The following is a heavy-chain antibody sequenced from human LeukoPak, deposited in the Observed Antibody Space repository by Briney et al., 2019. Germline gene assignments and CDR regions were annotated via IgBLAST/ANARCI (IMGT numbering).Heavy chain of an antibody. CDR3: ARDRKRWLQFAPYFDP. Sequence: GASVRVSCKTSGYTFTGYDMHWVRQAPGQGLEWMGWINPNSGGTNYAQKFQGRVTMTRDTSISTAYMELSRLRSDDTAVYYCARDRKRWLQFAPYFDPWGQGTLVTVSS. CDR1: GYTFTGYD. CDR2: INPNSGGT. D-gene: IGHD5-24*01. V-gene: IGHV1-2*02. J-gene: IGHJ5*02.